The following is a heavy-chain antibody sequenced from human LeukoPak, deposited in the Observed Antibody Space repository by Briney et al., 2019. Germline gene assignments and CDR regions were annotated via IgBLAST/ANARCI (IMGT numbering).Heavy chain of an antibody. CDR2: INHSGST. CDR3: ARDSGDYWFDP. J-gene: IGHJ5*02. V-gene: IGHV4-34*01. Sequence: SETLSLTCAVYGVSFSGYYWSWIRQPPGKGLEWIGEINHSGSTNYNPSLKSRVTISVDTSKNQVSLEVTSVTAADTAVYYCARDSGDYWFDPWGQGILVTVSS. CDR1: GVSFSGYY. D-gene: IGHD4-17*01.